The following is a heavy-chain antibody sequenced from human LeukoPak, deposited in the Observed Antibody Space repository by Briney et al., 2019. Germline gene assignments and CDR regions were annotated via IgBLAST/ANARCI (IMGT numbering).Heavy chain of an antibody. V-gene: IGHV3-23*01. D-gene: IGHD4-17*01. CDR3: AKDGDPYGDYSPLDY. CDR2: ISGSGGST. J-gene: IGHJ4*02. Sequence: PGGSLRLSCAASGFTFSSYAMSWVRQAPGKGLEWVSGISGSGGSTYYADSVKGRFTISRDNSKNTLYLQMNSLRAEDTAVYYCAKDGDPYGDYSPLDYWGQGTLVTVSS. CDR1: GFTFSSYA.